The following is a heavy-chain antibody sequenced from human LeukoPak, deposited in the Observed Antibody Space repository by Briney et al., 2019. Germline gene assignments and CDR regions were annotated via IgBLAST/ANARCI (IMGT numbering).Heavy chain of an antibody. CDR1: GFTFDDYT. CDR2: ISLDGGST. J-gene: IGHJ6*02. D-gene: IGHD2-15*01. V-gene: IGHV3-43*01. CDR3: AKDGYCSGGSCYSRYYYYGMDV. Sequence: GGSLRLSCAASGFTFDDYTMHWVRQAPGKGLEWVSFISLDGGSTYYADSVKGRFTISRDNSKNSLYLQMNSLRTEDTALHYCAKDGYCSGGSCYSRYYYYGMDVWGQGTTVTVSS.